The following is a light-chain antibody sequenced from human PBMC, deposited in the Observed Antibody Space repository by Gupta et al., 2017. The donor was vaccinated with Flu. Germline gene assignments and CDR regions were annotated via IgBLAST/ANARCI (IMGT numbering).Light chain of an antibody. V-gene: IGLV6-57*02. J-gene: IGLJ3*02. Sequence: TVTISCTSSCGVIGSNYVRWYQLRPATAPNRLIYEDESSRSAVPARFSGSTESSSTAAALTIAGRKDEAEDDYYSQTEDPNHWVFGGGTKLTV. CDR1: CGVIGSNY. CDR3: QTEDPNHWV. CDR2: EDE.